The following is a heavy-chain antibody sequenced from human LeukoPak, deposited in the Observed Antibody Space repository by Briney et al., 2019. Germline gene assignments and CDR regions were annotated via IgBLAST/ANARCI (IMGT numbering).Heavy chain of an antibody. CDR2: INPSGGST. D-gene: IGHD5-24*01. CDR3: ARRDWVVISGWLQFYLDY. V-gene: IGHV1-46*01. Sequence: GASVKVSCKASGYTFTSYYMHWVRQAPGQGLEWMGIINPSGGSTSYAQKFQGRVTMTRDTSTSTVYMELSSLRSEDTAVYYCARRDWVVISGWLQFYLDYWGQGTLVTVSS. J-gene: IGHJ4*02. CDR1: GYTFTSYY.